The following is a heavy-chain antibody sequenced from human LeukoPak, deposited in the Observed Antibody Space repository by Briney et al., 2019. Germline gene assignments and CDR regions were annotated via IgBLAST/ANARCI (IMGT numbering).Heavy chain of an antibody. CDR2: IYRSAST. J-gene: IGHJ4*02. CDR1: GGSISRNGYN. Sequence: TSETLSLTCTVSGGSISRNGYNWGWIRQPPGKGLEWIGSIYRSASTYYNPSLKSRVTISVDTSKHQCSLKPTSVTAADTAVYYCAKHTRVGYNREGPYWGQGTLVTVSS. D-gene: IGHD5-24*01. CDR3: AKHTRVGYNREGPY. V-gene: IGHV4-39*01.